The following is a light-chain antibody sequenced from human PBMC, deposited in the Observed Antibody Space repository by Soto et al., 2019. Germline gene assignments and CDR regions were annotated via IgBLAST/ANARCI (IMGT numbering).Light chain of an antibody. Sequence: DTQMTQSPSSLSASVGDRVTITCRASQTIANYLNWYQQKPGKAPKLLIYAASSLQSGVPSRFSGSGSGTDFTLTISSLQPEDFATYYCRQTYSTPYTFGQGTKLEIK. V-gene: IGKV1-39*01. J-gene: IGKJ2*01. CDR1: QTIANY. CDR2: AAS. CDR3: RQTYSTPYT.